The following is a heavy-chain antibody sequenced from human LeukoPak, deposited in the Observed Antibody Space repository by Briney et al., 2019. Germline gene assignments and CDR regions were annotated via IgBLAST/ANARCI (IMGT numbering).Heavy chain of an antibody. V-gene: IGHV4-59*12. Sequence: SETLSLTCTVSGGSISSYYWSWIRQPPGKGLEWIGYIYHSGSTYYNPSLKSRVTISVDRSKNQFSLKLSSVTAADTAVYYCARATFDYDSSGYYQYCFDYWGQGTLVTVSS. CDR1: GGSISSYY. CDR2: IYHSGST. J-gene: IGHJ4*02. D-gene: IGHD3-22*01. CDR3: ARATFDYDSSGYYQYCFDY.